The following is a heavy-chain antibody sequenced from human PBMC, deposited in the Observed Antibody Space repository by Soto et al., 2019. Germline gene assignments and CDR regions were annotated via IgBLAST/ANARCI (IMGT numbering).Heavy chain of an antibody. CDR2: INSDGSST. Sequence: GESLKISCAASGFTFSSYWMHWVRQAPGKGLGLVPRINSDGSSTSYAESVKGRFTIARDNAKNTLFLQMNRLRAEDTVVYYCGRSLGGNYYYYGMDVWGQGTTVTVSS. CDR1: GFTFSSYW. CDR3: GRSLGGNYYYYGMDV. D-gene: IGHD3-16*01. V-gene: IGHV3-74*01. J-gene: IGHJ6*02.